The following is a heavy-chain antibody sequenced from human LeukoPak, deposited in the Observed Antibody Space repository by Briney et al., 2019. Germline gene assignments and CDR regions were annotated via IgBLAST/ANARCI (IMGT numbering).Heavy chain of an antibody. CDR2: IRPYNGDT. Sequence: VASVKVSCKTSHYTFTNYGISWVRQAPGQGLEWLGWIRPYNGDTRYAQKLHGRFSMTTDTSTSTAYMELRSLRSDDTALYYCARLILGVTSTGFDYWGQGTLVTVSS. CDR3: ARLILGVTSTGFDY. CDR1: HYTFTNYG. V-gene: IGHV1-18*01. J-gene: IGHJ4*02. D-gene: IGHD1-1*01.